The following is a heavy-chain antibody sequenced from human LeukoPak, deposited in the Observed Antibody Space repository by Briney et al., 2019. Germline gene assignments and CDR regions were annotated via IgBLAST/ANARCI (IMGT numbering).Heavy chain of an antibody. Sequence: SGGSLRLSCAASGFTFDDYAMHWVRQAPGKGLEWVSGISWNSGSIVYADSVKGRFTISRDNAKNSLYLQMNSLRAEDTALYYCAKAGDTSFDYWGQGTLVTVSS. CDR1: GFTFDDYA. CDR3: AKAGDTSFDY. V-gene: IGHV3-9*01. D-gene: IGHD2-21*01. J-gene: IGHJ4*02. CDR2: ISWNSGSI.